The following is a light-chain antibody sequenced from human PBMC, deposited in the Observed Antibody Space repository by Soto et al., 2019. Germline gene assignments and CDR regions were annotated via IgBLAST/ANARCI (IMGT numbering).Light chain of an antibody. CDR3: QQYNNWPPPYT. CDR1: QSVSSN. V-gene: IGKV3-15*01. Sequence: EIVMTQSPATLSVSPGERATLSCRASQSVSSNLAWYQQKPGQAPRFLIYGASTRATGIPARFSGSGSGTEFTLTLSSLQSEDFAVYYCQQYNNWPPPYTFGQGTKVEIK. J-gene: IGKJ2*01. CDR2: GAS.